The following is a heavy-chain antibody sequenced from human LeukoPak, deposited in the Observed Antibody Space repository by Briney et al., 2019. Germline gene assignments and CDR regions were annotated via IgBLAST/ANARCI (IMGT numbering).Heavy chain of an antibody. CDR2: IYTSGST. D-gene: IGHD2/OR15-2a*01. Sequence: SETLSLTCTVSGGSISSYYWSWIRQPPGKGLEWIGYIYTSGSTNYNPSLKSRVTISVDTSKNQFSMKLSSVTAAGTAVYYCARQILDWGQGTLVTVSS. V-gene: IGHV4-4*09. J-gene: IGHJ4*02. CDR1: GGSISSYY. CDR3: ARQILD.